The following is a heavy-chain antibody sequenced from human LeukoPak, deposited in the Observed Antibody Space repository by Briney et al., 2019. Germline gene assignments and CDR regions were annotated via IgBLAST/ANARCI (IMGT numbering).Heavy chain of an antibody. CDR1: GFTFSSYA. V-gene: IGHV3-23*01. J-gene: IGHJ6*02. CDR3: ARDREFWSGYYYGMDV. CDR2: ISGSGGST. Sequence: GGSLRLSCAASGFTFSSYAMSWVRQAPGKGLEWVSAISGSGGSTYYADSVKGRFTISRDNSKNTLYLQMNSLRAEDTAVYYCARDREFWSGYYYGMDVWGQGTTVTVSS. D-gene: IGHD3-3*01.